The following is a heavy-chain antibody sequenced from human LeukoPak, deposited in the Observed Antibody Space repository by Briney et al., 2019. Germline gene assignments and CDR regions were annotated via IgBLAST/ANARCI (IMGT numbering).Heavy chain of an antibody. D-gene: IGHD2-2*01. Sequence: ASVKVSCKASGGTFSSYAISWVRQAPGQGLEWMGRIIPIFGTANYAQKFQGRVTITTDESTSTAYMELSSLRSEDTAVYYCARGPQGVVPAAMPYYYYMDVWGKGTTVTVSS. V-gene: IGHV1-69*05. CDR2: IIPIFGTA. CDR3: ARGPQGVVPAAMPYYYYMDV. J-gene: IGHJ6*03. CDR1: GGTFSSYA.